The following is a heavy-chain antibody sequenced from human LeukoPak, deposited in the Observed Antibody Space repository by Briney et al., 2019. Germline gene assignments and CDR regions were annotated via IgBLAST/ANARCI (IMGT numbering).Heavy chain of an antibody. V-gene: IGHV3-23*01. J-gene: IGHJ3*02. CDR2: ISGSAGST. D-gene: IGHD6-13*01. CDR1: GFTFSSYA. CDR3: ARAVKGIAAAHAFDI. Sequence: PGGSLRLSCAASGFTFSSYAMSWVRQAPGKGLEWVLSISGSAGSTYYADSVKGRFTISRDNSKNTLHLQMNSLRAEDTAVYYCARAVKGIAAAHAFDIWGQGTMVTVSS.